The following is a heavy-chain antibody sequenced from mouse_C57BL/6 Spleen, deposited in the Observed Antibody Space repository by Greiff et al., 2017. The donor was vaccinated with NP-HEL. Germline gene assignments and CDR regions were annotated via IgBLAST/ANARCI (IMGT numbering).Heavy chain of an antibody. CDR1: GYTFTTYP. V-gene: IGHV1-47*01. D-gene: IGHD1-1*01. Sequence: QVQLKQPGAELVKPGASVKMSCKASGYTFTTYPIAWMKQNHGKSLEWIGNFHPYNGDNKYNEKFKGKATFTVEKSSSTVYLALSRLTSDDSAVYYCARVYYYDFSWFAYWGQGTLVTVSA. CDR2: FHPYNGDN. CDR3: ARVYYYDFSWFAY. J-gene: IGHJ3*01.